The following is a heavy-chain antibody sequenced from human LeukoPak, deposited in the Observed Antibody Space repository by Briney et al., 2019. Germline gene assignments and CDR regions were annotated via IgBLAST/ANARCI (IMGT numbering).Heavy chain of an antibody. CDR2: ISTRGDT. D-gene: IGHD3/OR15-3a*01. V-gene: IGHV3-13*01. Sequence: GGSLRLPCAASGFTFSTYDMHWVRQPTGKGLEWVAAISTRGDTFYAGSVKGRFTVSRDNGKNSFYLQMTRLRVGDTAVYYCARGTDGFDPWGQGTLVTVSS. CDR1: GFTFSTYD. CDR3: ARGTDGFDP. J-gene: IGHJ5*02.